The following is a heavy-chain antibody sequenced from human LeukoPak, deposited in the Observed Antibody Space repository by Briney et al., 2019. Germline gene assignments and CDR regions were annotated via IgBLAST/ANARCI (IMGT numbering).Heavy chain of an antibody. J-gene: IGHJ4*02. V-gene: IGHV1-69*04. Sequence: GASVKVSCKASGGTFSSYTVSWVRQAPGQGLEWMGRIIPILGIANYAQKFQGRVTITADKSTSTAYMELNSLRSEDTAVYYCARDRGSAYSYGYCDYWGQGTLVTVSS. CDR3: ARDRGSAYSYGYCDY. D-gene: IGHD5-18*01. CDR1: GGTFSSYT. CDR2: IIPILGIA.